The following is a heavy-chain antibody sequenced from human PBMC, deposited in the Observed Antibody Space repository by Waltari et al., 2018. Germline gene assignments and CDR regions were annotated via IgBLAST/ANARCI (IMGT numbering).Heavy chain of an antibody. CDR1: GGSISSSNW. CDR3: ARDKYYGSGSFLYFDL. CDR2: IYHSGST. D-gene: IGHD3-10*01. V-gene: IGHV4-4*02. Sequence: QVQLQESGPGLVKPSGTLSLTCAVSGGSISSSNWWSWVRQPPGKGLEWIGEIYHSGSTNYTPALKSRGTISVDKSKNQFSLKLSSVTAADTAVYYCARDKYYGSGSFLYFDLWGRGTLVTVSS. J-gene: IGHJ2*01.